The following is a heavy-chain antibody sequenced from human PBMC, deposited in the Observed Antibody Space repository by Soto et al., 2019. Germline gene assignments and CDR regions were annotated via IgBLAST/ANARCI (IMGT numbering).Heavy chain of an antibody. V-gene: IGHV4-59*01. J-gene: IGHJ4*02. CDR1: GGSISSYY. CDR3: ARAPYGSGTKPYYFDY. Sequence: SETLSLTCTVSGGSISSYYWSWIRQPPGKGLEWIGFIYNSGSTNYNPSLKSRVTISMDTSRNQFSLILSSVTAADTAVYYCARAPYGSGTKPYYFDYWGQGTLVTSPQ. D-gene: IGHD3-10*01. CDR2: IYNSGST.